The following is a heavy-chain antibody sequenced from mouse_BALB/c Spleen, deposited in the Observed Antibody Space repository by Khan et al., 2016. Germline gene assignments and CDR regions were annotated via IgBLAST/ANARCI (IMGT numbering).Heavy chain of an antibody. CDR1: GFSLTSYG. J-gene: IGHJ2*01. V-gene: IGHV2-9*02. CDR2: IWAGGST. CDR3: ARGEDI. Sequence: VQLQESGPGLVEPSQSLSITCTVSGFSLTSYGVHWVRQPPGQGLEWLGVIWAGGSTNYNSAPMSRLSISKENSNSQVLLQLNSLHTADTGMYYCARGEDIWGQGTTLTVSS. D-gene: IGHD1-3*01.